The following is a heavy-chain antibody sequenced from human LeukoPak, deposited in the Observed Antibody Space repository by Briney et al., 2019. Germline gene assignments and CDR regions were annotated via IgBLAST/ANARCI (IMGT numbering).Heavy chain of an antibody. Sequence: PSETLSLTCTVSGGSISSYYWSWIRQPPGKGLEWIGYIYYSGSTNYNPSLKSRVTISVDTSKNQFSLKLSSVTAADTAVYYCARWGSSWYGPLGYYGMDVWGQGTTVTVSS. D-gene: IGHD6-13*01. J-gene: IGHJ6*02. CDR2: IYYSGST. V-gene: IGHV4-59*01. CDR1: GGSISSYY. CDR3: ARWGSSWYGPLGYYGMDV.